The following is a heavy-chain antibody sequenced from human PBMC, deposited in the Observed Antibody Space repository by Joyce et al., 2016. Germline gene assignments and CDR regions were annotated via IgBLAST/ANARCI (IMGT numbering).Heavy chain of an antibody. Sequence: QLQLQESGPGLVKPSETLSLTCTVSGGSISSSDHYWGWIRQPPGKGLEWIGSIYYSGSTYYNPSLKSRVTISVDTSMNQFSLKLSSLTAADTAIYYCSRAVVTPYRYFDLWGRGTLVTVSS. V-gene: IGHV4-39*01. CDR1: GGSISSSDHY. CDR2: IYYSGST. D-gene: IGHD4-23*01. J-gene: IGHJ2*01. CDR3: SRAVVTPYRYFDL.